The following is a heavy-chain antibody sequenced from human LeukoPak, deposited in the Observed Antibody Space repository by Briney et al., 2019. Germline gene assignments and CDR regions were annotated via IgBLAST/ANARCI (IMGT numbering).Heavy chain of an antibody. Sequence: SESPSLTCTVSGDSISSRNYYWAWIRQPPGKGLEWIGSIYYSGSTFYNPFLKSRVTISLHMSKNLFSLKLTSVTAADTAVYYCAREIRTRFGEHTSWSPGNLVIVSS. CDR3: AREIRTRFGEHTS. V-gene: IGHV4-39*05. CDR2: IYYSGST. CDR1: GDSISSRNYY. J-gene: IGHJ5*02. D-gene: IGHD3-10*01.